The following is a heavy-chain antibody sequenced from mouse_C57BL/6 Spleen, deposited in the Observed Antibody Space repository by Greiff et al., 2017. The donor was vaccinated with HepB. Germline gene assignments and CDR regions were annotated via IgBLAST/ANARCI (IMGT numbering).Heavy chain of an antibody. J-gene: IGHJ2*01. CDR3: ASTTGDY. CDR2: INPSSGYT. Sequence: QVQLQQSGAELARPGASVKMSCKASGYTFTSYTMHWVKQRPGQGLEWIGYINPSSGYTKYNQKFKDKATLTADKSASTAYMQLRSLTSEDSAVYYCASTTGDYWGQGTTLTVSS. CDR1: GYTFTSYT. D-gene: IGHD1-1*01. V-gene: IGHV1-4*01.